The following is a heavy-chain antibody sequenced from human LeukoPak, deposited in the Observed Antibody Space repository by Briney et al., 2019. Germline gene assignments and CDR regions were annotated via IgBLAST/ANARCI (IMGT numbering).Heavy chain of an antibody. CDR3: ASTPRGGPTWGWYYFDY. J-gene: IGHJ4*02. Sequence: GASVKVSCKASGGTFSSYAISWVRQAPGQGLEWMGGIIPIFGTANYAQKFQGRVTITADESTSTAYMELSSLRSEDTAVYYCASTPRGGPTWGWYYFDYWGQGTLVTVSS. V-gene: IGHV1-69*13. D-gene: IGHD3-10*01. CDR2: IIPIFGTA. CDR1: GGTFSSYA.